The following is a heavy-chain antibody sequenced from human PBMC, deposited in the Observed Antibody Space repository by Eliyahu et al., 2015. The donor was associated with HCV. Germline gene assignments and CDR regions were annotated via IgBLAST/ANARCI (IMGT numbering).Heavy chain of an antibody. V-gene: IGHV3-23*01. D-gene: IGHD5-18*01. CDR1: GFXFSSYA. CDR2: ISGSGGST. Sequence: EVQLLESGGGLVQPGGSLRLSCAASGFXFSSYAMSWVRQAPGKGLEWVSAISGSGGSTYYADSVKGRFTISRDNSKNTLYLQMNSLRAEDTAVYYCAKDAPHSYGYAGYFDYWGQGTLVTVSS. CDR3: AKDAPHSYGYAGYFDY. J-gene: IGHJ4*02.